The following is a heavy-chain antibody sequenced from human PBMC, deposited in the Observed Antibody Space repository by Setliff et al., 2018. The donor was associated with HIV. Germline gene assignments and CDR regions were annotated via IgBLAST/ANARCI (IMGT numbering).Heavy chain of an antibody. D-gene: IGHD3-16*01. CDR3: AEGAVTFGGVLNY. V-gene: IGHV4-39*07. J-gene: IGHJ4*02. CDR1: GVPTSASTYY. CDR2: ISYSGKT. Sequence: SETLSLTCTVSGVPTSASTYYWGWIRQPPGKGLDWIGYISYSGKTYYNPSLQSRVTMSRDTSKNQFSLHLRSVTAADTAVYYCAEGAVTFGGVLNYWGQGAQVTVSS.